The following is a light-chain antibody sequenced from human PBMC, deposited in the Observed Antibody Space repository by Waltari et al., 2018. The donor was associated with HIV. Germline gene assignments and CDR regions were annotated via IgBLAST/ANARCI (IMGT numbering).Light chain of an antibody. CDR3: QQYGSSPLFT. CDR2: DAS. CDR1: PNVGGNY. V-gene: IGKV3-20*01. J-gene: IGKJ3*01. Sequence: VLTQSPGTLSLSPGERATLSCRASPNVGGNYLAWYQQRPGQTPRLLIYDASSRATGIPDRFSGSGSGTDFTLTITRLEPEDFAVYYCQQYGSSPLFTFGPGTKVDI.